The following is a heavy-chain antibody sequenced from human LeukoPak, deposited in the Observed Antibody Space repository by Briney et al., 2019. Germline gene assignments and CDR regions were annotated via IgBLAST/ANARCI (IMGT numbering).Heavy chain of an antibody. D-gene: IGHD6-13*01. CDR2: ISTSSRTI. Sequence: PGGSLRLSCAGSGFTFSSYDMNWVRQAPGKGLEWLAYISTSSRTIYYADSVKGRFTISRDNAKNSLYLQMNSLRAEDTALYYCAREFAAAGGAYFDYWGQGTLVTVSS. J-gene: IGHJ4*02. CDR1: GFTFSSYD. CDR3: AREFAAAGGAYFDY. V-gene: IGHV3-48*01.